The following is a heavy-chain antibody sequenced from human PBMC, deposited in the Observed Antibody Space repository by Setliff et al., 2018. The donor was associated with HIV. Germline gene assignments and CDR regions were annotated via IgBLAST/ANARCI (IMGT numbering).Heavy chain of an antibody. CDR3: ARVSRQWLVPDY. CDR1: GFTFSDYY. Sequence: LRLSCAASGFTFSDYYMSWIRQAPGKGLEWVSYISSSSSYIYYADSVKGRFTISRDNAKNSLYLQMNSLRAEDTAVYYCARVSRQWLVPDYWGQGTLVTVSS. CDR2: ISSSSSYI. V-gene: IGHV3-11*06. J-gene: IGHJ4*02. D-gene: IGHD6-19*01.